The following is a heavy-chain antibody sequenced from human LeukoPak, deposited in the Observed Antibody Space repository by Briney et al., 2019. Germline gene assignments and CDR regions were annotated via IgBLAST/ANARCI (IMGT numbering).Heavy chain of an antibody. CDR1: GYTFTSYY. V-gene: IGHV1-46*01. Sequence: ASVKVSCKASGYTFTSYYLHWMRQAPGQGLEWMGIVNPSGGSTNYAQKFQGRVTLTRDTSTSTVYMVLSSLSSEDTAVYYCARDRGGVGATFLGYGMDVWGQGTTVTVSS. CDR3: ARDRGGVGATFLGYGMDV. D-gene: IGHD1-26*01. J-gene: IGHJ6*02. CDR2: VNPSGGST.